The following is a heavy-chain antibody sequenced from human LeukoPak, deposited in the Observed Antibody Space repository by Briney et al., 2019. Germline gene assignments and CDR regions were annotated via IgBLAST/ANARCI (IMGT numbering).Heavy chain of an antibody. CDR3: ARQGYDILTGYIDAFDI. Sequence: SETLSLTCTVSGGSITHYYWSWIRQPPGKGLEWIGYISYSGSTNYNPSLKSRVTISIDTSKNQFSLKLRSVTAADTAIYYCARQGYDILTGYIDAFDIWGQGTMVTVSS. J-gene: IGHJ3*02. CDR1: GGSITHYY. CDR2: ISYSGST. V-gene: IGHV4-59*08. D-gene: IGHD3-9*01.